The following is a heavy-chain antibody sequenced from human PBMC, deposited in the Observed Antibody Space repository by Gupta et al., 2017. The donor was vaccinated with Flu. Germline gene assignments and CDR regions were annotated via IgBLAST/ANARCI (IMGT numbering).Heavy chain of an antibody. D-gene: IGHD4-17*01. CDR2: ISGSSNYI. CDR1: RTYS. V-gene: IGHV3-21*01. J-gene: IGHJ4*02. Sequence: RTYSRNWVRKATGKGREWVSSISGSSNYIYYTNSVKGRFTISRDNANNSLYLQMSSLRAEDTAVYYCVRGGAMTTGTKFDSWGQGTLVTVSS. CDR3: VRGGAMTTGTKFDS.